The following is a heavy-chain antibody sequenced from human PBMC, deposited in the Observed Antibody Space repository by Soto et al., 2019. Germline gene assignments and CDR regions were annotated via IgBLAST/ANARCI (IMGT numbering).Heavy chain of an antibody. V-gene: IGHV3-13*01. CDR3: ARLSRGSVFFVSGWGAFDI. CDR2: IGTAGDT. J-gene: IGHJ3*02. Sequence: GGSLRLSCAASGFTFSSYDMHWVRQATGKGLEWVSAIGTAGDTYYPGSVKGRFTISRENAKNSLYLQMNSLRAGDTAVYYCARLSRGSVFFVSGWGAFDIWGQGTMVTVSS. CDR1: GFTFSSYD. D-gene: IGHD5-12*01.